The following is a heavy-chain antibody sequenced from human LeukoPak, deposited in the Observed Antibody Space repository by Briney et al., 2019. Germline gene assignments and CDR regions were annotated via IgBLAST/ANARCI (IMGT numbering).Heavy chain of an antibody. CDR2: INPSDSYT. Sequence: AESLKISCKGSAYIFTSYCISWVRLMPGKGLEWMGRINPSDSYTNYSPSFQSHVTISADKSISTAYLQWSSLKASDTAMYYCARNFGSTEAFDIWGQGTMVTVSS. CDR3: ARNFGSTEAFDI. J-gene: IGHJ3*02. V-gene: IGHV5-10-1*01. D-gene: IGHD6-13*01. CDR1: AYIFTSYC.